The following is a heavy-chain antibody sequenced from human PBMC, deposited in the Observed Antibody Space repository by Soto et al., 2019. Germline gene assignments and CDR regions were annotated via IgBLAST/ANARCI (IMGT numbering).Heavy chain of an antibody. Sequence: SETLSLTCAVYGGSFSGYYWSWIRQPPGKGLEWIGEINHSGSTNYNPSLKSRVTISVDTSKNQFSLKLSSVTAADTAVYYCARAGPYDFWSGYYTGFDYWGQGTLVTVSS. CDR3: ARAGPYDFWSGYYTGFDY. V-gene: IGHV4-34*01. D-gene: IGHD3-3*01. CDR2: INHSGST. J-gene: IGHJ4*02. CDR1: GGSFSGYY.